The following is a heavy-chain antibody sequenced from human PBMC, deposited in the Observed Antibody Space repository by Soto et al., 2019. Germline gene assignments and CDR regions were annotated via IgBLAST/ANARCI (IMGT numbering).Heavy chain of an antibody. CDR3: ARRAYNYANMDV. D-gene: IGHD5-18*01. CDR2: INPSGGST. CDR1: GYTFTTYY. J-gene: IGHJ6*02. V-gene: IGHV1-46*01. Sequence: VASVKVSCKASGYTFTTYYMHWVRRAPGQGLEWMGMINPSGGSTSYAQKFQGRVTMTRDTSTRTIYMELSSLRFDDTAIYYCARRAYNYANMDVWGQGTTVTVSS.